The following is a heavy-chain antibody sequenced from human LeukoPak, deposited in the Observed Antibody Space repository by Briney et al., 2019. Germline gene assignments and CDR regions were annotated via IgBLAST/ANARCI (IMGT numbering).Heavy chain of an antibody. CDR2: INHSGSI. CDR3: ARSRIMYGSRTSVDY. D-gene: IGHD3-10*01. V-gene: IGHV4-34*01. J-gene: IGHJ4*02. Sequence: SETLSLTCAVYGGSFSGYYWSWIRQPPGKGLEWIGEINHSGSINYNPSLKSRVTISVDTSKNQFSLKLTSVTAADTAVYYCARSRIMYGSRTSVDYWGRGTLVTVSS. CDR1: GGSFSGYY.